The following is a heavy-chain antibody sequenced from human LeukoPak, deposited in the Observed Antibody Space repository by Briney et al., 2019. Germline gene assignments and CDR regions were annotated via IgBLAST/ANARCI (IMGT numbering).Heavy chain of an antibody. CDR2: ISAYNGNT. J-gene: IGHJ4*02. CDR3: ARDAYCTNGVCYLRY. D-gene: IGHD2-8*01. V-gene: IGHV1-18*04. CDR1: GYTFTNYY. Sequence: ASVKVSCKASGYTFTNYYMHWVRQAPGQGLEWMGWISAYNGNTNYAQKLQGRVTMTTDTSTSTAYMELRSLRSDDTAVYYCARDAYCTNGVCYLRYWGQGTLVTVSS.